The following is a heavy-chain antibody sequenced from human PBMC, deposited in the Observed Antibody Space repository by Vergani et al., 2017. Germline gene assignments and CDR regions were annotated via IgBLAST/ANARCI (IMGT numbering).Heavy chain of an antibody. CDR1: GFTFSSYG. CDR2: IWYDGSNK. D-gene: IGHD4-23*01. CDR3: AIDRYYGGNSPFDY. V-gene: IGHV3-33*01. J-gene: IGHJ4*02. Sequence: QVQLVESGGGVVQPGRSLRLSCAASGFTFSSYGMHWVRQAPGKGLGWVAVIWYDGSNKYYADSVKGRFTISRDNSKKTLYLQMNSLRAEDTAVYYCAIDRYYGGNSPFDYWGQGTLVTVSS.